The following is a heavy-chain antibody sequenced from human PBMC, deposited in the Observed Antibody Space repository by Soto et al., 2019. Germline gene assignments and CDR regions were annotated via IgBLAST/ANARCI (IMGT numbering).Heavy chain of an antibody. D-gene: IGHD2-15*01. CDR2: IYWDDDK. V-gene: IGHV2-5*02. CDR3: AHRPSYCSGGSCYSGFDY. Sequence: QITLKESGPTLVKPTQTLTLTCTFSGFSLSTSGVGVGWIRQPPGKALEWLALIYWDDDKRYSPSLKSRLTITKATXXXQXXLTMTHMDPVDTATYYCAHRPSYCSGGSCYSGFDYWGQGTLVTVSS. CDR1: GFSLSTSGVG. J-gene: IGHJ4*02.